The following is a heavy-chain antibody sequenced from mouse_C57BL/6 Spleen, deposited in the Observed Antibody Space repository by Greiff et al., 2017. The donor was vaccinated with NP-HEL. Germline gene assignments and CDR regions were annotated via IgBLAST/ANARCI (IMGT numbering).Heavy chain of an antibody. V-gene: IGHV3-6*01. D-gene: IGHD2-4*01. CDR1: GYSITSGYY. CDR2: ISYDGSN. J-gene: IGHJ2*01. Sequence: EVQLVESGPGLVKPSQSLSLTCSVTGYSITSGYYWNWIRQFPGNKLEWMGYISYDGSNNYNPSLKNRISITRDTSKNQFFLKLNSVTTEDTATYYCARSHDYALLYDWGQGTTLTVSS. CDR3: ARSHDYALLYD.